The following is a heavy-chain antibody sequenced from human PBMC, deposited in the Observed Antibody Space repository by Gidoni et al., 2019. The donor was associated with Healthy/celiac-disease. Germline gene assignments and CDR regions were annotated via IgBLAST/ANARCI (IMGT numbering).Heavy chain of an antibody. CDR3: AKDGGDSYGLYYFDY. CDR1: GCTFSRYG. J-gene: IGHJ4*02. Sequence: QVQLVESGGGVVQPGRSLRLSCAASGCTFSRYGLHWVRQAPGKGLEWVAVISYDGSNKYYADSVKGRFTISRDNSKNTLYLQMNSLRAEDTAVYYCAKDGGDSYGLYYFDYWGQGTLVTVSS. V-gene: IGHV3-30*18. D-gene: IGHD2-21*02. CDR2: ISYDGSNK.